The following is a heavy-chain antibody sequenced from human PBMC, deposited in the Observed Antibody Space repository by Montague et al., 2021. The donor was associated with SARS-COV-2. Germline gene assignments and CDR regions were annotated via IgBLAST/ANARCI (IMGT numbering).Heavy chain of an antibody. CDR2: VLYNKGT. J-gene: IGHJ4*02. CDR1: GVSVTDYY. V-gene: IGHV4-59*08. CDR3: VRQPHYDGLNGPPDF. Sequence: SETLSLTCIVSGVSVTDYYWSWIRQPPGKGLEWVGDVLYNKGTNFNPSLKSRVAISVDTSKNQFSLRLTSVTAADTAFYYCVRQPHYDGLNGPPDFWDQGTLVTVSS. D-gene: IGHD3-9*01.